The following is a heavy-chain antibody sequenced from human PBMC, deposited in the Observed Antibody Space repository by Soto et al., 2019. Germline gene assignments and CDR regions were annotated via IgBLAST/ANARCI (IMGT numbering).Heavy chain of an antibody. CDR1: GFTFSSYA. D-gene: IGHD4-17*01. CDR2: ISYDGSNK. J-gene: IGHJ4*02. CDR3: ARAHYGDYRTFDY. Sequence: GGSLRLSCAASGFTFSSYAMHWVRQAPGKGLEWVAVISYDGSNKYYADSVKGRFTISRDNSKNTLYLQMNSLRAEDTAVYYCARAHYGDYRTFDYWGQGTLVTVSS. V-gene: IGHV3-30-3*01.